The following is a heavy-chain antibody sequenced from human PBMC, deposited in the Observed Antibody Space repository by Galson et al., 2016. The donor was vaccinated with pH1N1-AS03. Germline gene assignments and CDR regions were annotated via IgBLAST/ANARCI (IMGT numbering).Heavy chain of an antibody. V-gene: IGHV4-30-4*01. CDR2: IYYSGST. CDR1: GGSISTGDIY. Sequence: TLSLPCTVSGGSISTGDIYWNWIRQPPGKGLEWIGYIYYSGSTYNNPSLKSRANISLDTSKNEFSLKLSSVSAADTAVYYCARGSPYYYYSMDVWGQGTTVTVSS. CDR3: ARGSPYYYYSMDV. J-gene: IGHJ6*02.